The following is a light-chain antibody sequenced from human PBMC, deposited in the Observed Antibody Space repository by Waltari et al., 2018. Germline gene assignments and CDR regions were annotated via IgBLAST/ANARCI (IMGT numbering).Light chain of an antibody. CDR3: QQFASSPGWT. V-gene: IGKV3-20*01. Sequence: EMVLTPSPATLTLSPGERATLSCRASQGVRSDYLAWDQQKPGQAPRLLIYGASSRASGIPDMFSGSWSGTDFTLTISRLAPEEFAVYYCQQFASSPGWTFGQGTKVEVK. CDR2: GAS. CDR1: QGVRSDY. J-gene: IGKJ1*01.